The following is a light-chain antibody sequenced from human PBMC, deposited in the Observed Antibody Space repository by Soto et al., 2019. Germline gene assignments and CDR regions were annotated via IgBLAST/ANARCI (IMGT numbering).Light chain of an antibody. Sequence: QSVLTQPPSLSAAPGQQVTISCSGSSSNIGNNFVSWYQQLPGTAPKLLIYDNDKRPSGIPDRFSGSKSGTSATLGITGLQTGDEADYYCATWYGSLSAVGFGGGTNLTVL. J-gene: IGLJ2*01. V-gene: IGLV1-51*01. CDR2: DND. CDR1: SSNIGNNF. CDR3: ATWYGSLSAVG.